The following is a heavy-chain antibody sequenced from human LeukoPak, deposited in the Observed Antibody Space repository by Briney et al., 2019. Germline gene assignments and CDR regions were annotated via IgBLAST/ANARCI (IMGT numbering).Heavy chain of an antibody. CDR3: ARATADFWSALSALPNY. D-gene: IGHD3-3*01. Sequence: SETLSLTCTVYGGSFSGYYCTWIRQSPGKGLEWIGEVHHSRGTSYNPSLKGRVSMSLDTSEKQFSLKLTSVTDADTGVYYCARATADFWSALSALPNYWGQGTLVTVSS. CDR2: VHHSRGT. J-gene: IGHJ4*02. V-gene: IGHV4-34*01. CDR1: GGSFSGYY.